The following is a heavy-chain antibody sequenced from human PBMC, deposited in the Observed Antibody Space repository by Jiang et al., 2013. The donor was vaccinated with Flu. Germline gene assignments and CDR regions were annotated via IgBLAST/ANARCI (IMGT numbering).Heavy chain of an antibody. V-gene: IGHV4-38-2*02. J-gene: IGHJ4*02. D-gene: IGHD5-18*01. CDR1: GYSISSGYY. Sequence: VKPSETLSLTCAVSGYSISSGYYWGWIRQPPGKGLEWIGSIYHSGSTYYNPSLKSRVTISVDTSKNQFSLKLSSVTAADTAVYYCAREWRGYSYVFDYWGQGTLVTVSS. CDR3: AREWRGYSYVFDY. CDR2: IYHSGST.